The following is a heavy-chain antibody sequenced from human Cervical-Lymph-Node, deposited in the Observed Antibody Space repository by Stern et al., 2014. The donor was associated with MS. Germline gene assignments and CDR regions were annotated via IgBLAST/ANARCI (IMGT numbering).Heavy chain of an antibody. V-gene: IGHV1-69*04. J-gene: IGHJ5*01. CDR3: ARGAVSNRAAATLHNLFDS. D-gene: IGHD2-15*01. Sequence: QVQLVQSGAEVKKPGSSVNVSCKASGGTFSSSYAITWLRQPPGPGLEWMGRITHILVRPYFAQKFQGRVIITADTSTSTAYMVLSSRRSEDTAVYYCARGAVSNRAAATLHNLFDSWGQGTLVTVSS. CDR1: GGTFSSSYA. CDR2: ITHILVRP.